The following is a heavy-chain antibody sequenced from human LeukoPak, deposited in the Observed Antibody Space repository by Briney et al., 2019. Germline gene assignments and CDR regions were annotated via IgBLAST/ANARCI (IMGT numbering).Heavy chain of an antibody. CDR2: ISAYNGNT. CDR1: GYTFTSYG. J-gene: IGHJ4*02. CDR3: ARGPPVPEFRTSSSWYPGDY. D-gene: IGHD6-13*01. V-gene: IGHV1-18*01. Sequence: GASVKVSCKASGYTFTSYGISWVRQAPGQGLEWMGWISAYNGNTNYAQKLQGRVTMTTDTSTSTAYMELRSLRADDTAVYYCARGPPVPEFRTSSSWYPGDYWGQGALVTVSS.